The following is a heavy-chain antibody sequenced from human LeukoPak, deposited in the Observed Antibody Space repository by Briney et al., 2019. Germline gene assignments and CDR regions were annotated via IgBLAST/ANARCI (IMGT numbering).Heavy chain of an antibody. V-gene: IGHV4-39*01. CDR3: ARTGMVGAADY. CDR1: GGSISTSDYN. J-gene: IGHJ4*02. D-gene: IGHD2-15*01. Sequence: SETLSLTCTVSGGSISTSDYNWGCIRQPPGKGLEWIGSINYSGNTYYNPSLKSRVTISVDTSKNQFSLKLSSVTAADTAVHYCARTGMVGAADYWGQGTLVTVSS. CDR2: INYSGNT.